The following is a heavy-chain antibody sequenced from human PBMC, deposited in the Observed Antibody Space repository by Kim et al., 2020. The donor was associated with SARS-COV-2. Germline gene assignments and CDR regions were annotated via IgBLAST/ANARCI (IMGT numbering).Heavy chain of an antibody. D-gene: IGHD3-9*01. Sequence: GGSLRLSCAASGFTFSSYAMSWVRQAPGKGLEWVSAISGSGGSTCYADSVKGRFTISRDNSKNTLYLQMNSLRAEDTAVYYCAKDRKYDILTGHMDVWGQGTTVTVSS. V-gene: IGHV3-23*01. CDR2: ISGSGGST. CDR3: AKDRKYDILTGHMDV. CDR1: GFTFSSYA. J-gene: IGHJ6*02.